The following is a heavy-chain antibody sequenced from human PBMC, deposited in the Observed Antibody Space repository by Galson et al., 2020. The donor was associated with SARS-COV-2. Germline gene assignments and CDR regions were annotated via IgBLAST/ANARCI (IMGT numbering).Heavy chain of an antibody. CDR3: ARHPPDYYESSGTYQLGGYYFDY. D-gene: IGHD3-22*01. J-gene: IGHJ4*02. CDR1: GYTFTSYG. V-gene: IGHV1-18*01. CDR2: NSAYNGNT. Sequence: ASVTVSCKASGYTFTSYGISWVRQAPGQGLEWMGWNSAYNGNTNYAQNLQGRVTMTTDTSTSTAYMELRSLRSDDTAVYYCARHPPDYYESSGTYQLGGYYFDYWGQGTLVTVSS.